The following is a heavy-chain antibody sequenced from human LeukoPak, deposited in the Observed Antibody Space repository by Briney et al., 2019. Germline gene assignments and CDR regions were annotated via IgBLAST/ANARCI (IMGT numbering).Heavy chain of an antibody. Sequence: ASVKVSCKASGYTFTSYYMHWVRQAPGQGLEWMGIINPSGGSTSYAQKFQGRVTMTRDTSTSTVYMELSSLRSEDTAVYYCARDGVGYCSGGSCRLMDYWGQGTLVTVSS. CDR2: INPSGGST. J-gene: IGHJ4*02. CDR3: ARDGVGYCSGGSCRLMDY. D-gene: IGHD2-15*01. CDR1: GYTFTSYY. V-gene: IGHV1-46*01.